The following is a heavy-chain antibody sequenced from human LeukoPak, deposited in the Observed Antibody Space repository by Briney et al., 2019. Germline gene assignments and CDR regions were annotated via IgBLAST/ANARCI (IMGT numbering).Heavy chain of an antibody. J-gene: IGHJ6*02. Sequence: ASVKVSCKASGYTFTSYDINWVRQATGQGLEWMGWMNPNSGNTGYAQKFQGRVTMTRNTSISTAYMELSSLRSEDTAVYYCARDFWSGYYTYYYYYGMDVWGQGTTVTVSS. CDR3: ARDFWSGYYTYYYYYGMDV. V-gene: IGHV1-8*01. CDR2: MNPNSGNT. CDR1: GYTFTSYD. D-gene: IGHD3-3*01.